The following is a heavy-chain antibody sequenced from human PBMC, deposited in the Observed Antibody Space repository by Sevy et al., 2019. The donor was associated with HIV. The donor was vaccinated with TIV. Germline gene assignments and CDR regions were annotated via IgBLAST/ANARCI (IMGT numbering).Heavy chain of an antibody. Sequence: GGSLRLSCAASGFTFSSYSMNWVRQAPGKGLEWVSYISSSSSTIYYAYSVKGRFTISRDNAKNSLYLQMNSLRDEDTAVYYCAREAYTPRYCSGGSCYSYMDVWGKGTTVTVSS. V-gene: IGHV3-48*02. J-gene: IGHJ6*03. CDR1: GFTFSSYS. CDR3: AREAYTPRYCSGGSCYSYMDV. D-gene: IGHD2-15*01. CDR2: ISSSSSTI.